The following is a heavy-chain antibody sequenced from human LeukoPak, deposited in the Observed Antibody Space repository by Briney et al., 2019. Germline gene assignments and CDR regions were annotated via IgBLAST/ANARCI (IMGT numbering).Heavy chain of an antibody. Sequence: GGSLRLSCAASGFTFNNYAMHWVRQAPGKGLEWMTVISFHGRDKFYADSMKGRLTISRDSSQNTLFMEMNSLRAEDTAFYYCVRQDCSAGSCYLDYWGQGILVTVSS. V-gene: IGHV3-30*04. J-gene: IGHJ4*02. CDR2: ISFHGRDK. CDR3: VRQDCSAGSCYLDY. CDR1: GFTFNNYA. D-gene: IGHD2-15*01.